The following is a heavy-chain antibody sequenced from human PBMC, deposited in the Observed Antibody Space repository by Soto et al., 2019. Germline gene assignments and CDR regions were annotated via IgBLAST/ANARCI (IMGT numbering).Heavy chain of an antibody. CDR1: GYTFTSYA. V-gene: IGHV1-3*01. D-gene: IGHD3-3*01. CDR2: INAGNGNT. Sequence: GASVKVSCKASGYTFTSYAMHWVRQAPGQRLEWMGWINAGNGNTKYSQKFQGRVTITRDTSASTAYMELSSLRSEDTAVYYCARVQGYDLGGYGMDVWGQGTTVTVSS. CDR3: ARVQGYDLGGYGMDV. J-gene: IGHJ6*02.